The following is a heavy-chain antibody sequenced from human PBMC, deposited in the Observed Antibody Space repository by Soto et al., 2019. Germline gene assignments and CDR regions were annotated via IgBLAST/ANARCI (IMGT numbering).Heavy chain of an antibody. Sequence: QVQLVESGGGVVQPGTSLRLSCAASGFTISTYGMHWVRQAPGKGLEWVAVIWFDGRNKYYADSVKGRFTISRDTSKNTLYLQMNSLRVEDTAVYDCAGAAAEGWFDPWGQGTLVTVSS. CDR3: AGAAAEGWFDP. V-gene: IGHV3-33*01. J-gene: IGHJ5*02. CDR1: GFTISTYG. D-gene: IGHD6-13*01. CDR2: IWFDGRNK.